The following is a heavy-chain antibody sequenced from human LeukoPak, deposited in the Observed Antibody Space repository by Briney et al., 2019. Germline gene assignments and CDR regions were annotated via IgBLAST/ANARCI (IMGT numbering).Heavy chain of an antibody. CDR2: ISGSGGST. Sequence: PGGSLRLSCAASGLTFSSYAMSWVRQAPGKGLEWVSAISGSGGSTYYADSVKGRFTISRDNSKNTLYLQMNSLRAEDTAVYYCAKDRSSGWYLGYFDYWGQGTLVTVSS. V-gene: IGHV3-23*01. CDR1: GLTFSSYA. CDR3: AKDRSSGWYLGYFDY. J-gene: IGHJ4*02. D-gene: IGHD6-19*01.